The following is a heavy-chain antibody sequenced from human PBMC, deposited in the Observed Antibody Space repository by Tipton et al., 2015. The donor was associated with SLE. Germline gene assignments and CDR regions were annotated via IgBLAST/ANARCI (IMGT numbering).Heavy chain of an antibody. J-gene: IGHJ6*03. CDR2: IYYNGIT. CDR3: GRVQGDFWSDDALYYMDV. V-gene: IGHV4-31*03. Sequence: TLSLTCTVSGGSISSGGYYWTWIRQHPGKGLEWIGYIYYNGITYYNPSLKSRVTISADTSKNQFSLRLTSVTAADTAVYFCGRVQGDFWSDDALYYMDVWGNGTTVTVSS. D-gene: IGHD3-3*01. CDR1: GGSISSGGYY.